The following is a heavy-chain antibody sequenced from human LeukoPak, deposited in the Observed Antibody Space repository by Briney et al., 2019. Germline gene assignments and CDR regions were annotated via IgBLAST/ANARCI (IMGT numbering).Heavy chain of an antibody. V-gene: IGHV4-39*02. CDR3: ARDQADTAMVPPYFDY. CDR2: IYYSGNT. Sequence: SETLSLTCTVSGGSISTSSYYWGWIRQPPGKGLEWIASIYYSGNTYYNPSLKSRVAISIDTSKNQFSLKLSSVTAADTAVYYCARDQADTAMVPPYFDYWGQGTLVTVSS. CDR1: GGSISTSSYY. D-gene: IGHD5-18*01. J-gene: IGHJ4*02.